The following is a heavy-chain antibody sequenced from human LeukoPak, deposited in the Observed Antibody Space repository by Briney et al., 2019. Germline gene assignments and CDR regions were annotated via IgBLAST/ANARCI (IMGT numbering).Heavy chain of an antibody. V-gene: IGHV4-39*01. Sequence: SETLSLTCTVSGGSISSSSYYWGWIRQPPGKGLEWIGSIYYGGSTYYNPSLKSRVTISVDTSKNQFSLKLSSVTAADTAVYYCARQVVAAAGDFDYWGQGTLVTVSS. CDR3: ARQVVAAAGDFDY. D-gene: IGHD6-13*01. CDR1: GGSISSSSYY. J-gene: IGHJ4*02. CDR2: IYYGGST.